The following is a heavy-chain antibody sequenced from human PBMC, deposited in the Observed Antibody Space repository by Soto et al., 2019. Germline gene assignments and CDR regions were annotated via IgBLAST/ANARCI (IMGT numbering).Heavy chain of an antibody. CDR2: ISSSSSTI. Sequence: GGSLRLSCAASGFTFSSYSMNWVRQAPGKGLEWVSYISSSSSTIYYADSVKGRFTISRDNAKNSLYLQMNSLRDEDTAVYYCARGGGELDYYYYGMDVWGQGTTVTVSS. CDR1: GFTFSSYS. J-gene: IGHJ6*02. V-gene: IGHV3-48*02. CDR3: ARGGGELDYYYYGMDV. D-gene: IGHD1-26*01.